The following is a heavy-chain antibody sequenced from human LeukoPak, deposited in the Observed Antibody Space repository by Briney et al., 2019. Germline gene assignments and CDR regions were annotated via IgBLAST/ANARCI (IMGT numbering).Heavy chain of an antibody. CDR2: IRYDGSNK. CDR3: ARDLSGVTGYTYGRGIDY. CDR1: GFTFRSYG. V-gene: IGHV3-30*02. D-gene: IGHD5-18*01. Sequence: PGGSLRLSCAASGFTFRSYGMHWVRQAPGKGLEWEAFIRYDGSNKYYADSVKGRFTISRDNSKNTLYLQMNSLRAEDTAVYYCARDLSGVTGYTYGRGIDYWGQGTLVTVSS. J-gene: IGHJ4*02.